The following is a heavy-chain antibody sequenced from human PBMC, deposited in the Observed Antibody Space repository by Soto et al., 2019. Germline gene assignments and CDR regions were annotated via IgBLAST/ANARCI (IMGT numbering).Heavy chain of an antibody. CDR2: INYSGST. CDR1: GGSISSSSYF. V-gene: IGHV4-39*07. CDR3: FDY. J-gene: IGHJ4*02. Sequence: SETLSLTCTVSGGSISSSSYFWGWIRQPPGKGLEWIGKINYSGSTNYNPSLKSRVTVSVDTSKNQFSLKLNSVTAADTAVYYYFDYWGQGTLVTVSS.